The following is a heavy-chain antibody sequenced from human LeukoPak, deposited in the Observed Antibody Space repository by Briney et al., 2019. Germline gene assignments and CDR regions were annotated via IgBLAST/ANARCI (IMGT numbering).Heavy chain of an antibody. V-gene: IGHV4-34*01. Sequence: PSETLSLTCAVYGVSFSGYYWSWIRQPPGKGLEWIGEINHSGSTNYNPSLKSRVTISVDTSKNQFSLKLSSVTAADTAVYYCAPRPYCSSTSCYEYYWGQGTLVTVSS. CDR1: GVSFSGYY. D-gene: IGHD2-2*01. J-gene: IGHJ4*02. CDR3: APRPYCSSTSCYEYY. CDR2: INHSGST.